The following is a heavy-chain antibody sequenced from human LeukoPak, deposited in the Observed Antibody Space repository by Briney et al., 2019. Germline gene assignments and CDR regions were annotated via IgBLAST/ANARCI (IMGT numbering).Heavy chain of an antibody. CDR2: IYYSGST. J-gene: IGHJ3*02. V-gene: IGHV4-39*07. CDR3: ARGPYSYDSSGAFNI. CDR1: GGSISSSSYY. Sequence: PSETLSLTCTVSGGSISSSSYYWGWIRQPPGKGLEWIGSIYYSGSTYYNPSLKSRVTISVDTSKNQFSLKLSSVTAADTAVYFCARGPYSYDSSGAFNIWGQGTMVTVSS. D-gene: IGHD3-22*01.